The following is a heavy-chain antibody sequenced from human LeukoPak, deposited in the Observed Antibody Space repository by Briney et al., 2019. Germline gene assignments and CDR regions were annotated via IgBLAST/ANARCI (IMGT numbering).Heavy chain of an antibody. CDR3: ARGVGRGYSYGRPLNWFDP. CDR2: INPNSGGT. CDR1: GYTFTCYY. J-gene: IGHJ5*02. D-gene: IGHD5-18*01. V-gene: IGHV1-2*02. Sequence: ASVKVSCKASGYTFTCYYMHWVRQAPGQGLEWMGWINPNSGGTNYAQKFQGRVTMTRDTSISTAYMELSRLRSDDTAVYYCARGVGRGYSYGRPLNWFDPWGQGTLVTVSS.